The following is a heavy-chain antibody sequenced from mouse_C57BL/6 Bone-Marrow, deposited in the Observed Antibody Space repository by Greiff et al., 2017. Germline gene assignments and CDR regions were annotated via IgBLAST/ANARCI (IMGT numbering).Heavy chain of an antibody. CDR2: ISYDGSN. CDR3: ARDELPHYYAMDY. V-gene: IGHV3-6*01. CDR1: GYSITSGYY. Sequence: EVQLVESGPGLVKPSQSLSLTCSVTGYSITSGYYWNWIRQFPGNKLEWMGYISYDGSNNYNPSLKNRISITRDTSKNQFFLKLNSVTTEDTATYYCARDELPHYYAMDYWGQGTSVTVSS. J-gene: IGHJ4*01. D-gene: IGHD2-12*01.